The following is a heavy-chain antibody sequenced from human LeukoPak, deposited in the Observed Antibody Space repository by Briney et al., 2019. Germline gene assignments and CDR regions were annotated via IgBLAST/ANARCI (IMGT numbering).Heavy chain of an antibody. CDR1: GYTFTSYG. CDR3: ARGHYYGSESYYHYYGMDV. Sequence: ASVKVSCKASGYTFTSYGISWVRQAPGQGLEWMGWISAYNGNTNYAQKLQGRVTMTTDTSTSTAYMELRSLRSDDTAVYYCARGHYYGSESYYHYYGMDVWGQGTTVTVSS. CDR2: ISAYNGNT. J-gene: IGHJ6*02. V-gene: IGHV1-18*01. D-gene: IGHD3-10*01.